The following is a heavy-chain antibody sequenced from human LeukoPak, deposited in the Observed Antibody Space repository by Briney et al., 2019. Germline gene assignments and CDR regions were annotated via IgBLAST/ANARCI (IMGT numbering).Heavy chain of an antibody. J-gene: IGHJ5*02. CDR2: IYYSGST. D-gene: IGHD2-2*01. CDR3: ARGGLCSSTSCSDNWFDP. Sequence: SETLSLTCTVSGGSISSYYWSWIRQPPGKGLEWIGYIYYSGSTNYNPSLKSRVTISVDTSKNQFSLKLSSVTAADTAVYYCARGGLCSSTSCSDNWFDPWGQGTLVTVSS. CDR1: GGSISSYY. V-gene: IGHV4-59*01.